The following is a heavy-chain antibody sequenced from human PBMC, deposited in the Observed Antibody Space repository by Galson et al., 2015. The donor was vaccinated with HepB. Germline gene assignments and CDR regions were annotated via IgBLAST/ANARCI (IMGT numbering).Heavy chain of an antibody. CDR1: GFSVGNNY. CDR2: IYSGGGI. V-gene: IGHV3-66*01. D-gene: IGHD5-12*01. J-gene: IGHJ1*01. CDR3: ARGPSGVATIN. Sequence: SLRLSCASSGFSVGNNYMAWVRQPPGKGLEWVSTIYSGGGIYYVDSVKGRFIVSRDGSKNTLYLQMNSLRAEDTAVYYCARGPSGVATINGGQGTLVTVSS.